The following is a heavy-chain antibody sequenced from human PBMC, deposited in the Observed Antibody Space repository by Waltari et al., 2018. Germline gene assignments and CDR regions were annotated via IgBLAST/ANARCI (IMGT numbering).Heavy chain of an antibody. CDR3: ARSLEWLFNYYYMDV. D-gene: IGHD3-3*01. V-gene: IGHV1-2*02. CDR1: GYTVTGCY. CDR2: INPNSGGP. J-gene: IGHJ6*03. Sequence: QVQLVQSGAEVKEPGASVKVYGKAAGYTVTGCYMHWVRQAPGQGLEGVGWINPNSGGPSYAQKFQGRVTRTSDTSISTAYMERSRLRSDDTAVYYCARSLEWLFNYYYMDVRGKATTLTVS.